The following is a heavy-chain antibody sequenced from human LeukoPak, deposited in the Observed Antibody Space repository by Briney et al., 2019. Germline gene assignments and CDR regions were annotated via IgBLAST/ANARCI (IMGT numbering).Heavy chain of an antibody. D-gene: IGHD4-17*01. V-gene: IGHV1-24*01. Sequence: ASVKVSCKVSGYTLTELSMHWVRRAPGKGLEWMGGFDPEDGETIYAQKFQGRVTMTEDTSTDTAYMELSSLRSEDTAVYYCATLIDYGDYPFYWGQGTLVTVSS. CDR3: ATLIDYGDYPFY. CDR1: GYTLTELS. J-gene: IGHJ4*02. CDR2: FDPEDGET.